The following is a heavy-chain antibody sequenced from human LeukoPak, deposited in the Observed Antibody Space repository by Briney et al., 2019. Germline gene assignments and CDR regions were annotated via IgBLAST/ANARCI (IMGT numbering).Heavy chain of an antibody. Sequence: GGSLRLSCAASGFTVSSNYMTWVRQAPGKGLEWVSVLYSVGTEYYADSVKGRFTISRDNAKNTLYLQMSSLTAEDTAVYYCARANYYGMDVWGQGTTVTVSS. J-gene: IGHJ6*02. CDR2: LYSVGTE. CDR1: GFTVSSNY. V-gene: IGHV3-66*01. CDR3: ARANYYGMDV.